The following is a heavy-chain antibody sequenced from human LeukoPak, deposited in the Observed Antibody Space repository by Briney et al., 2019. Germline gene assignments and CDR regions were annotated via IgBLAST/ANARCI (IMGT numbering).Heavy chain of an antibody. V-gene: IGHV1-69*04. CDR2: IIPILGIA. Sequence: SVKVSCKASGGTFSSYAISWVRQAPGQGLEWMGRIIPILGIANYAQKFQGRVTITADKSTSTAYMELSSLRSEDTAVYYCARGVKQQLAYFDYWGQGTLVTVSS. D-gene: IGHD6-13*01. CDR1: GGTFSSYA. CDR3: ARGVKQQLAYFDY. J-gene: IGHJ4*02.